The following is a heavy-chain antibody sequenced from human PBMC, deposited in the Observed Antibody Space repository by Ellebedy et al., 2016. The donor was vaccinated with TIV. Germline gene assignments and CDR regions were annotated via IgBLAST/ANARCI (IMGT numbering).Heavy chain of an antibody. Sequence: MPSETLSLTCTVSGYSISSGYNWAWVRQPPGKGLECIGTIYHSGSTYYNPSLKSRLTISVDTSRNQFSLKLSSVTAADTAVYYCARVSIRQGWDYWGQGTLVIVSS. J-gene: IGHJ4*02. D-gene: IGHD2-15*01. CDR1: GYSISSGYN. CDR3: ARVSIRQGWDY. CDR2: IYHSGST. V-gene: IGHV4-38-2*02.